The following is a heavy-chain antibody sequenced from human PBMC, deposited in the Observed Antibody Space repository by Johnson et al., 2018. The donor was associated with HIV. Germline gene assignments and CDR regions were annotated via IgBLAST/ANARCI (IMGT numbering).Heavy chain of an antibody. CDR3: AKGGIATRFFDI. Sequence: VQLVESGGGLVQPGGSLRLSCAVSGFTFDNFWMAWVRQAPGKGLEWVANINQDGSETYYVGSVKGRFTISRDNAKNSLFLQMDSLRAEDTALYYCAKGGIATRFFDIWGQGTMVTVSS. J-gene: IGHJ3*02. CDR1: GFTFDNFW. D-gene: IGHD6-6*01. V-gene: IGHV3-7*02. CDR2: INQDGSET.